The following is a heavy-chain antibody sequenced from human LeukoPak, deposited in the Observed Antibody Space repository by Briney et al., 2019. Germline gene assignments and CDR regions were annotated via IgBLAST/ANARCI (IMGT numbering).Heavy chain of an antibody. CDR2: IKQDGSEK. V-gene: IGHV3-7*01. CDR1: GFTFSSYA. Sequence: GGSLRLSCAASGFTFSSYAMHWVRQAPGKGLEWVANIKQDGSEKYYVDSVKGRFTISRDNAKNSLYLQMNSLRAEDTAVYYCARDMFTMVRGVNYFDYWGQGTLVTVSS. CDR3: ARDMFTMVRGVNYFDY. D-gene: IGHD3-10*01. J-gene: IGHJ4*02.